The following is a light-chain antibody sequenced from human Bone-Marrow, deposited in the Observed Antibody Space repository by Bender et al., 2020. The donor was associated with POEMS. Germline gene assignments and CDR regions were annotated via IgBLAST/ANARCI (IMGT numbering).Light chain of an antibody. V-gene: IGLV1-44*01. CDR3: CSYGHTYV. CDR1: SSNIGAHA. J-gene: IGLJ1*01. CDR2: SSH. Sequence: QSVLTQPPSASGTPGQRVTISCSGGSSNIGAHAVNWYQHLPGTAPKLLIYSSHRRPSEVPDRFSGSRSGTSASLAISGLQAEDEADYYCCSYGHTYVFGSGTQVAVL.